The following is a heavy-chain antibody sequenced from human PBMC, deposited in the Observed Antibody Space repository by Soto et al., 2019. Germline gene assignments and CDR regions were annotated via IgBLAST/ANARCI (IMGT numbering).Heavy chain of an antibody. J-gene: IGHJ6*02. CDR3: ARAPSHHGSWYYGMDV. D-gene: IGHD1-26*01. V-gene: IGHV3-30-3*01. CDR1: GFTFSSYA. Sequence: QVQLVESGGGVVQPGRSLRLSCAASGFTFSSYAMHWVRQAPGKGLEWVAVISYDGSNKYYADSVKGRFTISRDNSKNTLYLQMNSLRAEDTAVYYCARAPSHHGSWYYGMDVLGQGTTVTVSS. CDR2: ISYDGSNK.